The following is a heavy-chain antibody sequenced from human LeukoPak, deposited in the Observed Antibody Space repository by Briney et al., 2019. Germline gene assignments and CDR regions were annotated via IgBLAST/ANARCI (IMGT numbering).Heavy chain of an antibody. Sequence: GGSLRLSCAASGFTVSSNYMSWARQAPGKGLEWVANINPDGSARYYADSVRGRFTISRDNAKNSMYLQMNSLRAEDSAVYYCARSLWPEDYWGQGTLVTVSS. V-gene: IGHV3-7*01. CDR1: GFTVSSNY. J-gene: IGHJ4*02. CDR3: ARSLWPEDY. D-gene: IGHD2-21*01. CDR2: INPDGSAR.